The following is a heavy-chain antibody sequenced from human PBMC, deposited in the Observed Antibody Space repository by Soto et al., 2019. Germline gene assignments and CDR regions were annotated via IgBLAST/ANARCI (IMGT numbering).Heavy chain of an antibody. D-gene: IGHD2-21*02. J-gene: IGHJ4*01. Sequence: PGGSLRLSCAASGFTFSGSAMHWVRQASGKGLEWVGRIRRKANSYATAYAASVKGRFTISRDDSKNTAYLQLNSLKTEDTAVYYCTRHTGDKIDYWRHGTLVTVSS. CDR1: GFTFSGSA. V-gene: IGHV3-73*01. CDR2: IRRKANSYAT. CDR3: TRHTGDKIDY.